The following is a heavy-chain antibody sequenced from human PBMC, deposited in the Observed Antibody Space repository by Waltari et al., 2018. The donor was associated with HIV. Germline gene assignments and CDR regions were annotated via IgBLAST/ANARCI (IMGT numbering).Heavy chain of an antibody. D-gene: IGHD3-22*01. CDR3: DMYYYDSSGYSAAV. Sequence: EVQLVESGGGLIQPGGSLRLSCAASGFTVSSHYMSWVRQAPGKGLGWFSVIYSSGKTYYADSVKGRFTISRDNSKNTLYLQMNRLRVEDTAVYYCDMYYYDSSGYSAAVWGQGTTVTVSS. J-gene: IGHJ6*02. CDR1: GFTVSSHY. V-gene: IGHV3-53*01. CDR2: IYSSGKT.